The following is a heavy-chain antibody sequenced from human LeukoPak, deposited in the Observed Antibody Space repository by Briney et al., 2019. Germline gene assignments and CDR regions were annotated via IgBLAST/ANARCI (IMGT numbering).Heavy chain of an antibody. Sequence: GGPLTLSCAASGFTLSSYWMSWPRQAPAKALEWVANIKQDGSEKNYVDSVKGRFTISRDNAKNSLYLQMNSLRAEDTAVYYCARDQRWTHHIDYWGQGTLVTVSS. CDR3: ARDQRWTHHIDY. V-gene: IGHV3-7*01. D-gene: IGHD5-24*01. J-gene: IGHJ4*02. CDR1: GFTLSSYW. CDR2: IKQDGSEK.